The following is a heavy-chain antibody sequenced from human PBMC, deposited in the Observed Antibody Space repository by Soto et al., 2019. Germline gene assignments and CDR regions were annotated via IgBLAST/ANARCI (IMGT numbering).Heavy chain of an antibody. V-gene: IGHV6-1*01. CDR1: GDSVSSNSAA. D-gene: IGHD6-6*01. Sequence: QALSLPSAISGDSVSSNSAACNWIRQSPSRGLEWLGRTYYRSKWYNDYAVSVKSRITINPDTSKNQFSLQLNSVTPEDTAVYYCARDGSIAARIYYYGMDVWGQGTTVTVSS. CDR2: TYYRSKWYN. J-gene: IGHJ6*02. CDR3: ARDGSIAARIYYYGMDV.